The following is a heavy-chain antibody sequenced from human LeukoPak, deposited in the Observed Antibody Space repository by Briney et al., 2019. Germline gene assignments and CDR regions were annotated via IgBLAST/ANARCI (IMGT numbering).Heavy chain of an antibody. V-gene: IGHV3-74*03. D-gene: IGHD3-10*01. CDR1: GFTFSRYW. Sequence: GGSLRLSCAASGFTFSRYWMHWVRQAPGKGLMWVSRISPDGSTTLYADSVKGRFTISRDNAKNTLYLQMNSLGAEDTAVYYCTRELLWFGELFLSYYGMDVWGQGTTVTVSS. CDR2: ISPDGSTT. CDR3: TRELLWFGELFLSYYGMDV. J-gene: IGHJ6*02.